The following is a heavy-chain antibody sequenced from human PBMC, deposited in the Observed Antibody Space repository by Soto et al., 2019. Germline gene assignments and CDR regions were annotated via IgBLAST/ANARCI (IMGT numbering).Heavy chain of an antibody. J-gene: IGHJ4*02. V-gene: IGHV3-73*01. Sequence: EVQLVESGGGLVQPGGSLNLSCAASGFTFSGSAMHWVRQASGKGLEWVGRIRSKANSYATAYAASVKGRFTISRDDSKNTAYLQMNSLKTEDTAVYYCTRHVTAMVGVDYWGQGTLVTVSS. D-gene: IGHD5-18*01. CDR3: TRHVTAMVGVDY. CDR1: GFTFSGSA. CDR2: IRSKANSYAT.